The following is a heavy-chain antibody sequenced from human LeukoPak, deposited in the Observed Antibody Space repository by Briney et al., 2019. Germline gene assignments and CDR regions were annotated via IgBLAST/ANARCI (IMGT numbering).Heavy chain of an antibody. Sequence: GGSLRLSCAASGFTFSSYAMSWVRQAPGKGLEWVSAISGSGGSTYYADSVKGRFTISRDNSKNTLYLQMNSLRAEDTALYYCAKALGPTEYYFDYWGQGTLVTVSS. CDR2: ISGSGGST. CDR1: GFTFSSYA. CDR3: AKALGPTEYYFDY. J-gene: IGHJ4*02. D-gene: IGHD3-16*02. V-gene: IGHV3-23*01.